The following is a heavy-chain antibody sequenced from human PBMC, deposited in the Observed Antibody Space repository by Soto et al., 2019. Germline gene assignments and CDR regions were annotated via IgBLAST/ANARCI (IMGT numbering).Heavy chain of an antibody. CDR2: IYWDDDK. D-gene: IGHD5-18*01. CDR1: GFSLSTSTMG. J-gene: IGHJ4*02. CDR3: AHRRIQLWFDY. Sequence: QITLKESGPTLVKPTQTLTLTCTFSGFSLSTSTMGVGWIRQPPGKALEWLAVIYWDDDKRYSPSLKSRLTXTKXTSKNQVVLTMTNMDPVDTATYYCAHRRIQLWFDYWGQGTLVTVSS. V-gene: IGHV2-5*02.